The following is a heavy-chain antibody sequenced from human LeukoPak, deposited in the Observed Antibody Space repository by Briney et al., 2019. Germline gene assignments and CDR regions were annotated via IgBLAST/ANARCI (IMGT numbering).Heavy chain of an antibody. J-gene: IGHJ4*02. Sequence: SGPALVKPTQTLTLTCTFSGFSLSTSGMCVSWIRLPPGKALEWLARIDWDDDKYYSTSLKTRLTISKDTSKNQVVLTMTNMDPVDTATYSCARTVYISSWYDTDYWGQGTLVTVSS. V-gene: IGHV2-70*11. CDR1: GFSLSTSGMC. D-gene: IGHD6-13*01. CDR2: IDWDDDK. CDR3: ARTVYISSWYDTDY.